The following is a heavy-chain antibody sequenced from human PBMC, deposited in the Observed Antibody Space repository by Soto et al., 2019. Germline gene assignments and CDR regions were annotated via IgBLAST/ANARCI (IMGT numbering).Heavy chain of an antibody. CDR1: GYSFTSYW. V-gene: IGHV5-51*01. CDR3: ARGRNYDILTGYYPYNWFDP. Sequence: GESLKISCKGSGYSFTSYWIGWVRQMPGKGLEWMGIIYPGDSDTRYSPSFQGQVTISADKSISTAYLQWSSLKASDTAMYYCARGRNYDILTGYYPYNWFDPWGEWNPGHRLL. CDR2: IYPGDSDT. J-gene: IGHJ5*02. D-gene: IGHD3-9*01.